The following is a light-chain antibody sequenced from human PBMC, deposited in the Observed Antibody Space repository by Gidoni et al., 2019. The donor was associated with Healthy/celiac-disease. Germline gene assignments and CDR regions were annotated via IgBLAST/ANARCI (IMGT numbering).Light chain of an antibody. CDR1: QDISNY. CDR2: DAS. CDR3: QQYDNLVPYT. J-gene: IGKJ2*01. V-gene: IGKV1-33*01. Sequence: DIQMTQSPSSLSASVGDRVTITCQASQDISNYLNWYQQKTGKAPKLLIYDASNLETGVPSRFSGSGSGTDVTFTISSLQPEDIATYYCQQYDNLVPYTFGQGTKLEIK.